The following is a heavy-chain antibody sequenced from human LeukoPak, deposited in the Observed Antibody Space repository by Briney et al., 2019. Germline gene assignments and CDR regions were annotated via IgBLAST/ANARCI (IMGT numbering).Heavy chain of an antibody. D-gene: IGHD6-6*01. V-gene: IGHV1-8*01. J-gene: IGHJ4*02. CDR2: MNPNSGNT. Sequence: GASVKVSCKASGYTFTSYDINWVRQATGQGLEWMGWMNPNSGNTGYAQKFQGRVTMTRNTSISTAYMELSSLRSEDTAVYYCAREYSSSADPFDYRGQGTLVTVSS. CDR3: AREYSSSADPFDY. CDR1: GYTFTSYD.